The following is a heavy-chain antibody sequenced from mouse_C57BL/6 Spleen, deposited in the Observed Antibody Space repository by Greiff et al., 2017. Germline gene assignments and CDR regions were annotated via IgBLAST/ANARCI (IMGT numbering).Heavy chain of an antibody. D-gene: IGHD2-2*01. CDR3: TRYGYFYFDY. Sequence: QVQLQQSGAELVRPGASVTLSCKASGYTFTDYEMHWVKQTPVHGLEWIGAIDPETGGTAYKQKFKGKAILTADKSYSTAYMELRSLTSEDSAVYYCTRYGYFYFDYWGQGTTLTVSS. J-gene: IGHJ2*01. CDR1: GYTFTDYE. V-gene: IGHV1-15*01. CDR2: IDPETGGT.